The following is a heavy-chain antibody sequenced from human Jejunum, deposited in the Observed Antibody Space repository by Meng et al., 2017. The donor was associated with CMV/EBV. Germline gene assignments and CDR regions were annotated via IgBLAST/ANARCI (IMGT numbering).Heavy chain of an antibody. D-gene: IGHD3-22*01. V-gene: IGHV3-21*01. J-gene: IGHJ4*02. CDR1: FTFSSYS. Sequence: FTFSSYSMNWVRQASGKGLEWVSSITSSSSYIYYADSVKGRFTISRDNAKNSLYLQMNSLRAEDTAVYYCARDLGPQIVVVSSPGYWGQGTLVTVSS. CDR2: ITSSSSYI. CDR3: ARDLGPQIVVVSSPGY.